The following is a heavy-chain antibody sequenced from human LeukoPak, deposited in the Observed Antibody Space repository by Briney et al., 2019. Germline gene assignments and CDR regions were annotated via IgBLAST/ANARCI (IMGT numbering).Heavy chain of an antibody. V-gene: IGHV3-33*01. J-gene: IGHJ6*02. Sequence: SGGSLRLSCAASGFSFSSHGMHWVRQAPGKGLEWVASIWSDGSNKYYADSVKGRFTISRDNSKNTLYLQMNSLRAEDTAAYYCARGGKSAFYYSKDVWGQGTTVTVSS. CDR2: IWSDGSNK. D-gene: IGHD5-12*01. CDR1: GFSFSSHG. CDR3: ARGGKSAFYYSKDV.